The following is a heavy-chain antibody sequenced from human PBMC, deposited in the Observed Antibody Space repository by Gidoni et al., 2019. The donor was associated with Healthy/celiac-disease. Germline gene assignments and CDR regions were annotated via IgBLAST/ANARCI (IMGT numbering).Heavy chain of an antibody. CDR1: GFTFDDYA. CDR2: ISWNSGSI. Sequence: EVQLVESGGGLVQPGRSLRLSCEASGFTFDDYAIHWVRQAPGKGLEWVSGISWNSGSIGYADSGKGRFTISRDNAKNSLYLQMNSLRAEDTGLYYCAKSTNSYGNYYYGMDVWGQGTTVTVSS. V-gene: IGHV3-9*01. D-gene: IGHD5-18*01. CDR3: AKSTNSYGNYYYGMDV. J-gene: IGHJ6*02.